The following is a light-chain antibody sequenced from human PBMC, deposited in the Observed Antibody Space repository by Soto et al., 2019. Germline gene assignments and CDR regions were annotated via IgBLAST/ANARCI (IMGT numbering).Light chain of an antibody. CDR2: AAS. J-gene: IGKJ2*01. V-gene: IGKV1-39*01. CDR3: QQSYTTPPT. CDR1: QSISGY. Sequence: DIQMTQSPSSLSASVGDRVTITCRASQSISGYLNWYQQKPGKAPKFLIYAASSLQSGVPSRFSGSGSGTDFTLTISSLQPEDFATYYCQQSYTTPPTFGQGTKVEIK.